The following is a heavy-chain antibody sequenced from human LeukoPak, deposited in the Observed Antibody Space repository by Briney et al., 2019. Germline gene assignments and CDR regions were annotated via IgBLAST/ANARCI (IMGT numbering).Heavy chain of an antibody. CDR1: GFTFNRCW. CDR3: TSWGDTTAEYFQR. J-gene: IGHJ1*01. V-gene: IGHV3-7*01. CDR2: INPDGRDT. Sequence: GSLRLSCVVSGFTFNRCWMNWVRQAPGKGLEWVAHINPDGRDTYYVDSVKGRFTISRDNAQNSMYLQMDSLRVEDTAVYYCTSWGDTTAEYFQRWGQGTLVTVSS. D-gene: IGHD2-21*02.